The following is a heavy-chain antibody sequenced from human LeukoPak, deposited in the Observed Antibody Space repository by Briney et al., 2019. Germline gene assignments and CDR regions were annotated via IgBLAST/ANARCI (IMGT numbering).Heavy chain of an antibody. D-gene: IGHD3-22*01. CDR2: IRTAGDE. J-gene: IGHJ4*02. CDR1: GFTFSTYD. CDR3: ARGANGASGYPFDY. V-gene: IGHV3-13*01. Sequence: QPGGSLRLSCAASGFTFSTYDMHWVRQATGRGLEWVSGIRTAGDEYYPGSVKGRFSVSRENAKNSLHPQMNSLRAGDTAVYYCARGANGASGYPFDYWVQGTLVTVSS.